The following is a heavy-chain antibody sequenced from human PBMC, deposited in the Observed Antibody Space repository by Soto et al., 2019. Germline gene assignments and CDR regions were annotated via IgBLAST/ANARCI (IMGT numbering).Heavy chain of an antibody. V-gene: IGHV3-23*01. CDR2: ISATGGGT. J-gene: IGHJ4*02. CDR1: GFKFSNYA. D-gene: IGHD3-16*01. CDR3: AKDRRAGGNSAFYFDF. Sequence: GESLKISCAASGFKFSNYAMSWVRQAPGKGLEWVSLISATGGGTYYADSVKGRFTISRDNSHNTLYLQVHSLTAEDTAVYYCAKDRRAGGNSAFYFDFWGQGAQVTVSS.